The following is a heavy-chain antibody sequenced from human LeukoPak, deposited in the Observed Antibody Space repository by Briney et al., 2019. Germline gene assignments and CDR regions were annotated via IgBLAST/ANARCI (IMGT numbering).Heavy chain of an antibody. V-gene: IGHV3-53*01. CDR2: IYSGGTI. Sequence: AGGSLRLSCAASGFTFSSNYMAWVRQAPGKGLEWVSVIYSGGTIYYADSVKGRFTISRDNSKNTLYLQMNSLRAEDTAVYYCAREGSYDGSTMWYFDYWGQGTLVTVSS. D-gene: IGHD3-22*01. J-gene: IGHJ4*02. CDR1: GFTFSSNY. CDR3: AREGSYDGSTMWYFDY.